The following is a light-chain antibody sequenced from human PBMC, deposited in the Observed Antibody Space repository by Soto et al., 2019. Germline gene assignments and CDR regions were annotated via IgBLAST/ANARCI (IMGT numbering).Light chain of an antibody. CDR3: QQYHFYPYT. CDR2: GAS. CDR1: RGISND. J-gene: IGKJ2*01. V-gene: IGKV1-16*02. Sequence: DIQMTQSPSSLSASVGHRVTITCRASRGISNDLAWIQQKPGKAPTSLIYGASYLQGGVPSKFSGSRSGTDFTLTISNLQPEDSAIYYCQQYHFYPYTFGQGTKPEIK.